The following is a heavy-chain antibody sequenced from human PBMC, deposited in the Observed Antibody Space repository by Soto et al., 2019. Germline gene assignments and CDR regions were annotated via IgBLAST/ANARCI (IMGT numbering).Heavy chain of an antibody. Sequence: GASVKVSCKVSGYTLTELSMHWVRQAPGKGLEWMGGFDPEDGETIYAQKFQGRVTMTEDTSTDTDYMKLSSLRSEDTAVYYCATEDYYDSSGYPNNWLDPWGQGTLVTVSS. V-gene: IGHV1-24*01. CDR1: GYTLTELS. D-gene: IGHD3-22*01. J-gene: IGHJ5*02. CDR3: ATEDYYDSSGYPNNWLDP. CDR2: FDPEDGET.